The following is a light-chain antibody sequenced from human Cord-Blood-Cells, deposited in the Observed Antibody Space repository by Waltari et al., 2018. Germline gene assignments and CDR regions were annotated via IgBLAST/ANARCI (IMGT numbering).Light chain of an antibody. Sequence: DIQMTQSPSSLSASVGDRVTTTCPARQIISSYLNWYQQKPGKAPKLLIYAASSLQSGVPPRFSGSRSGTDFTLTISSLQPEDFATYYCQQSYSTPFTFGPGTKVDIK. V-gene: IGKV1-39*01. CDR1: QIISSY. CDR3: QQSYSTPFT. CDR2: AAS. J-gene: IGKJ3*01.